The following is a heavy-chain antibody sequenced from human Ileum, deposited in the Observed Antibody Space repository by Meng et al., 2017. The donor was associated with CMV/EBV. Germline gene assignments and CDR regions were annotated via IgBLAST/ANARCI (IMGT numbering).Heavy chain of an antibody. Sequence: QAHRLQSGAEVKKTRTSVKISCKTSGYTFTDHNIGWVRQAPGQGLEWVGWISLGNGQTVYGHKVQGRVTVTTDTSTSTAYMELRSLRSDDTAMYYCARDVWGFDYWGQGTLVTVSS. CDR1: GYTFTDHN. V-gene: IGHV1-18*04. CDR2: ISLGNGQT. D-gene: IGHD7-27*01. J-gene: IGHJ4*02. CDR3: ARDVWGFDY.